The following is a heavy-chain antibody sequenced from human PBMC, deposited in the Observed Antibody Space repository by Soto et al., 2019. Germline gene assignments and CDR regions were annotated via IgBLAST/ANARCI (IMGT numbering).Heavy chain of an antibody. V-gene: IGHV3-23*01. CDR3: ARQPPQPAHPTDIVVETAGTTWGYYYGMDV. CDR1: GFTFSSYG. CDR2: IGIGGDT. D-gene: IGHD2-2*01. J-gene: IGHJ6*02. Sequence: GGSLRLSCEVSGFTFSSYGMNWVRQAPDKGLEWVSTIGIGGDTYYADSVKGRFTISRDKSISTAYMQWSSLQASDTAMYYCARQPPQPAHPTDIVVETAGTTWGYYYGMDVWGQGTTVTVSS.